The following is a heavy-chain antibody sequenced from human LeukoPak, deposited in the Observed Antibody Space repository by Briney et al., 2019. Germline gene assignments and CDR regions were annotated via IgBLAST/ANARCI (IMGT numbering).Heavy chain of an antibody. CDR3: ASHSSSPRWRYYYYMDV. J-gene: IGHJ6*03. CDR1: GFTFSSYD. Sequence: PGGSLRLSCAASGFTFSSYDMHWVRQAPGKGLEWVAVISYDGSNKYYADSVKGRFTISRDNSKNTLYLQMNSLRAEDTALYYCASHSSSPRWRYYYYMDVWGKGTTVTISS. D-gene: IGHD6-13*01. V-gene: IGHV3-30*03. CDR2: ISYDGSNK.